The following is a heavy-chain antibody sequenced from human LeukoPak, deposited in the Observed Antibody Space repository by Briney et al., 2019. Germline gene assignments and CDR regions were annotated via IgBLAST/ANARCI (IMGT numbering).Heavy chain of an antibody. J-gene: IGHJ6*02. V-gene: IGHV3-21*04. D-gene: IGHD3-10*01. CDR3: AKVGVYGSGNYYYGMDV. CDR2: ITSGSDAI. CDR1: GFSFSTYN. Sequence: PGGSLRLSCAASGFSFSTYNMNWVRQAPGKGLEWVSVITSGSDAINYADSVKGRFTASRNNARNSLYLQMNSLRAEDTAVYYCAKVGVYGSGNYYYGMDVGGQGTTVTVSS.